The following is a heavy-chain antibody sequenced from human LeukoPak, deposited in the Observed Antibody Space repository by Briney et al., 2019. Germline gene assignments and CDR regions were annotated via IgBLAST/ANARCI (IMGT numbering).Heavy chain of an antibody. CDR2: TYYRSKWYN. CDR1: GDSVSSNSAT. CDR3: ARGRGLGLPFDS. Sequence: SQTLSLTCGISGDSVSSNSATWNWIRQSLSRGLEWLGRTYYRSKWYNDYAVSVKSRITINPDTSKNQFSLQLKSVTPEDMAVYYCARGRGLGLPFDSWGQGTLVTVSS. J-gene: IGHJ4*02. V-gene: IGHV6-1*01. D-gene: IGHD3/OR15-3a*01.